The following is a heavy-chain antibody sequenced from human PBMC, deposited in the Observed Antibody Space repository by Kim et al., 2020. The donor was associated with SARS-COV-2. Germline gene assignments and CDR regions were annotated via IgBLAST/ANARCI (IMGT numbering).Heavy chain of an antibody. J-gene: IGHJ5*02. Sequence: VQGRFTISRNNSKNTLFLQMNSLRAEDTAVYYCAKDRWYYGDYGDWFDPWGQGTLVTVSS. D-gene: IGHD4-17*01. V-gene: IGHV3-23*01. CDR3: AKDRWYYGDYGDWFDP.